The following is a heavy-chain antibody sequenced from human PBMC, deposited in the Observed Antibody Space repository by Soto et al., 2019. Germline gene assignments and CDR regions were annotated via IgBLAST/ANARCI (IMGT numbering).Heavy chain of an antibody. J-gene: IGHJ4*02. CDR3: ARSREIIASAGSFDY. D-gene: IGHD6-25*01. Sequence: EVQLLESGGGLVQPGGSLRLSCAASGFAFSSHFMSWVRQAPGKGLEWVSGISTGGGSTDYADSVKGRFTISRDNSKNTLHLQMKSLRAEDTAVYYCARSREIIASAGSFDYWGQGTLVTVSS. CDR1: GFAFSSHF. V-gene: IGHV3-23*01. CDR2: ISTGGGST.